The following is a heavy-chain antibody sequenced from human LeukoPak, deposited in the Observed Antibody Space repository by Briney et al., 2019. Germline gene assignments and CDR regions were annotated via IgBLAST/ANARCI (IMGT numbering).Heavy chain of an antibody. Sequence: ASVKVSCKASGYTFTRFYIHWVRQAPGQGREWMGLINPNSGSTNFAQKFQGRVTMTRNTSISTAYMELSSLRSEDTAVYYCARGRTMVRGVKSPAFDIWGQGTMVTVSS. V-gene: IGHV1-46*01. CDR2: INPNSGST. CDR1: GYTFTRFY. CDR3: ARGRTMVRGVKSPAFDI. D-gene: IGHD3-10*01. J-gene: IGHJ3*02.